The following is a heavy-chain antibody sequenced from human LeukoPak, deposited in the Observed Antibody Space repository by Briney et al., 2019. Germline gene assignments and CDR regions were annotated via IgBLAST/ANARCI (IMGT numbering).Heavy chain of an antibody. CDR3: ASQQRAYYYDSSGYYEPYWFDP. D-gene: IGHD3-22*01. V-gene: IGHV1-69*05. Sequence: ASVKVSCKASGGTFSSYTISWVRQAPGRGLEWMGRIIPIFGTANYAQKFQGRVTITTDESTSTAYMELSSLRSEDTAVYYCASQQRAYYYDSSGYYEPYWFDPWGQGTLVTVSS. CDR2: IIPIFGTA. CDR1: GGTFSSYT. J-gene: IGHJ5*02.